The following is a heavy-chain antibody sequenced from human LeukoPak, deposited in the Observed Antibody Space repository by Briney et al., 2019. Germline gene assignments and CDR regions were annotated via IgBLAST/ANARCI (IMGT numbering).Heavy chain of an antibody. CDR3: ARHVLFSTSYSYWFDP. D-gene: IGHD3-10*01. CDR1: GASISSYF. J-gene: IGHJ5*02. CDR2: TYVTGYT. V-gene: IGHV4-59*08. Sequence: SETLSLTCSVSGASISSYFWSWIRQPPGKGLEWIAITYVTGYTNYNPSLKSRVTISLDTSKNQVSLKINSVTAADTAVYYCARHVLFSTSYSYWFDPWGQGTLVTVSS.